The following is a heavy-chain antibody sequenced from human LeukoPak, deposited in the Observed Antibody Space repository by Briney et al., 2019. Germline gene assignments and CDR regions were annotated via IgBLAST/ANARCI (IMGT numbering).Heavy chain of an antibody. J-gene: IGHJ5*02. CDR1: GGTFSSYA. D-gene: IGHD3-22*01. V-gene: IGHV1-69*05. CDR3: ARGQDSSGCYDWFDP. CDR2: IIPIFGTA. Sequence: SVKVSCKASGGTFSSYAISWVRQAPGRGLEWMGRIIPIFGTANYAQKFQGRVTITTDESTSTAYMGLSSLRSEDTAVYYCARGQDSSGCYDWFDPWGQGTLVTVSS.